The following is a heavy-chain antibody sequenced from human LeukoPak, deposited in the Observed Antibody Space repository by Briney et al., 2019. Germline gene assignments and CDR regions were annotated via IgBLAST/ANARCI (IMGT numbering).Heavy chain of an antibody. J-gene: IGHJ4*02. V-gene: IGHV3-53*01. Sequence: GGSLRLSCTGSGFTVSSNSMSWVRQAPGKGLEWVSFIYSGTIHYSDSVKGRFTISRDNSKNTLYLQMNSLRAEDTAVYYCARRAGAYSHPYDYWGQGTLVTVSS. CDR2: IYSGTI. CDR3: ARRAGAYSHPYDY. CDR1: GFTVSSNS. D-gene: IGHD4/OR15-4a*01.